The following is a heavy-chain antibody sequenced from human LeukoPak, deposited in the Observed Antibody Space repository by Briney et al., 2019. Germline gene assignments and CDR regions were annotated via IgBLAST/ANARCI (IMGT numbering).Heavy chain of an antibody. CDR2: IYYSGST. V-gene: IGHV4-39*01. CDR3: ARHYGDYMNYYYYYGMDV. CDR1: GGSISSSSYY. Sequence: SETLSLTCTVSGGSISSSSYYWGWIRQPPGKGLEWIGSIYYSGSTYYNPSLKSRVTISVDMSKNQFSLKLSSVTAADTAVYYCARHYGDYMNYYYYYGMDVWGQGTTVTVSS. J-gene: IGHJ6*02. D-gene: IGHD4-17*01.